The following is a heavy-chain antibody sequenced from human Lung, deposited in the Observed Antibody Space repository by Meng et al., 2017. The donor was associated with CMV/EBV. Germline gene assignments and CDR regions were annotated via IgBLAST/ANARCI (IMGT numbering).Heavy chain of an antibody. CDR3: ARERPMVRGNFPHNYYGMDV. J-gene: IGHJ6*02. V-gene: IGHV3-21*01. CDR1: DFIFSTFS. Sequence: GEXXKISXAASDFIFSTFSMNWVRQAPGKGLEWVSHISSSSSYIYYADSVKGRFTISRDNSKKSLFLQIHSLRAEDTAVYYCARERPMVRGNFPHNYYGMDVWGQGTTVTVSS. CDR2: ISSSSSYI. D-gene: IGHD3-10*01.